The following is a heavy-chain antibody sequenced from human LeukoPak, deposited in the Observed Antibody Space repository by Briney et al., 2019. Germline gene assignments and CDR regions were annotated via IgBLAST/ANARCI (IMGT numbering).Heavy chain of an antibody. J-gene: IGHJ4*02. V-gene: IGHV4-61*01. Sequence: SETLSLTCTVSGGSVSSGSYYWSWIRQPPGKGLEWIGYIYYSGSTNYNPSLKSRVTISVDTSKNQFSLKLSSVTAADTAVYYCARGSGWYAYWGQGTLVTVSS. CDR1: GGSVSSGSYY. CDR2: IYYSGST. CDR3: ARGSGWYAY. D-gene: IGHD6-19*01.